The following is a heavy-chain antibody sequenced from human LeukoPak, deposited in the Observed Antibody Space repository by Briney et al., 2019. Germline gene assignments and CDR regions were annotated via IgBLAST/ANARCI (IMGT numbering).Heavy chain of an antibody. D-gene: IGHD5-18*01. CDR2: IIPILGIA. CDR1: GGTFSSFA. V-gene: IGHV1-69*04. Sequence: SVKVSCKASGGTFSSFAISWVRQAPGQGLEWTGRIIPILGIANYAQKFQGRVTITADKSTSTAYMELSSLRSEDTAVYYCARGTPGYSYGYSDWGQGTLVSVSS. J-gene: IGHJ4*02. CDR3: ARGTPGYSYGYSD.